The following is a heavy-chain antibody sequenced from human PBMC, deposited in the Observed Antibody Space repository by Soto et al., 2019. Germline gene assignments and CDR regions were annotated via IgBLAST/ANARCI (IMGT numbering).Heavy chain of an antibody. CDR1: GYTFTSYA. CDR3: AKAYFPMVRGVIMEQHACDP. D-gene: IGHD3-10*01. J-gene: IGHJ5*02. V-gene: IGHV1-3*01. Sequence: QVQLVQSGAEVKKPGASVKVSCKASGYTFTSYAMHWVRQSPGQRLEWMGWINAGNGNTKYSQKFQGRVTITRDTSASTAYMGLSSLRSEDTAVYYCAKAYFPMVRGVIMEQHACDPWGQGTLVTVSS. CDR2: INAGNGNT.